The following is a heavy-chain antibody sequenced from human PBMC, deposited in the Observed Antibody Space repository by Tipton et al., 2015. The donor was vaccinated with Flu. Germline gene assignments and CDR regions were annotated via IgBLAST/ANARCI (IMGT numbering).Heavy chain of an antibody. CDR1: GFTVSSNY. CDR2: IFSGGST. J-gene: IGHJ4*02. CDR3: ASVRHPV. Sequence: SLRLSCAASGFTVSSNYMSWVRQAPGKGLEWVSVIFSGGSTYYADSVKGRFTISRDNSKNTLYLQMNSLGAEDTAVYYCASVRHPVWGQGTLVTVSS. V-gene: IGHV3-66*02.